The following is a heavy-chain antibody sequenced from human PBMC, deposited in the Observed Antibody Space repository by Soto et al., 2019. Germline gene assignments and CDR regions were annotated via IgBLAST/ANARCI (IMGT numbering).Heavy chain of an antibody. Sequence: HVQLVQSGAEVKKPGASVKVACKASGYKFTTYFIHWVRQAPGQGLEWMGMIHPSGDTGYGQKFRGRVTMTIDTSTTTAYMELRKLTSEVTAIYFSVRGYCTTTPCSGYFQHCGEGTLVTVSS. D-gene: IGHD2-8*01. V-gene: IGHV1-46*03. CDR1: GYKFTTYF. CDR3: VRGYCTTTPCSGYFQH. CDR2: IHPSGDT. J-gene: IGHJ1*01.